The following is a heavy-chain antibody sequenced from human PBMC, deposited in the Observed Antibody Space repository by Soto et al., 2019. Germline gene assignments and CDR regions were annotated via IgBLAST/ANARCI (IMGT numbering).Heavy chain of an antibody. D-gene: IGHD4-4*01. Sequence: SVKVSCKASGYTFTSYGISWVRQAPGQGLEWMGWISAYNGNTNYAQKLQGRVTMTTDTSTSTAYMELRSLRSDDTAVYYCARVRGNDYTGYYGMDVWGQGTTVTVSS. J-gene: IGHJ6*02. CDR1: GYTFTSYG. CDR2: ISAYNGNT. CDR3: ARVRGNDYTGYYGMDV. V-gene: IGHV1-18*04.